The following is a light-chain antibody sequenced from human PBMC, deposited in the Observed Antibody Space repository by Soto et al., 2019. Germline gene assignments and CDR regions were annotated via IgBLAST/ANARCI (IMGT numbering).Light chain of an antibody. Sequence: QSALAQPASMSGSPGQSITISCTGTNSDVGGYNSVSWYQQHPGKAPKLMIYDVTNRPSGVSIRFSGSKSGNTASLTISGLQAEDEADYYCSSYTTNTTPYVFGTGTKSPS. CDR3: SSYTTNTTPYV. CDR2: DVT. CDR1: NSDVGGYNS. V-gene: IGLV2-14*01. J-gene: IGLJ1*01.